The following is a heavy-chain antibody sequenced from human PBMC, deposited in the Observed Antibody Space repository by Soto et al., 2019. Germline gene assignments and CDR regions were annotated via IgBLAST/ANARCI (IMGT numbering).Heavy chain of an antibody. CDR2: ISYSGSA. J-gene: IGHJ5*02. CDR1: GGSINSGNYY. CDR3: ARRRCTTTTCFDP. Sequence: SETLSLTCSVSGGSINSGNYYWSWIRQHPGKGLEWIGYISYSGSAHYNPSLRSRVFISVDTSRNQFSLKLSSVTAADTAVYYCARRRCTTTTCFDPWGQGTLVTVSS. D-gene: IGHD2-2*01. V-gene: IGHV4-31*03.